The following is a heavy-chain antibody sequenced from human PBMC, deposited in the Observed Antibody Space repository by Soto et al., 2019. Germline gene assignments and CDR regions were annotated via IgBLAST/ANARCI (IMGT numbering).Heavy chain of an antibody. Sequence: QVQLVESGGGVVQPGRSLRLSCAASGFTFSNYGMHWVRQAPGKGLEWVALISYDGYNKYYADSVKGRFTISRDSSKSTLYLQTDSLKAEDTAVYYCAKDPANVEIHGAFDYWGQGTLVTVSS. D-gene: IGHD4-17*01. CDR3: AKDPANVEIHGAFDY. CDR1: GFTFSNYG. J-gene: IGHJ4*02. CDR2: ISYDGYNK. V-gene: IGHV3-30*18.